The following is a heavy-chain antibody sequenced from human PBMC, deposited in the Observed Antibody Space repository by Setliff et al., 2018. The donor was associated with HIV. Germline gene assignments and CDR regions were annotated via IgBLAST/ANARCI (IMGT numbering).Heavy chain of an antibody. CDR1: GYNFIGYN. J-gene: IGHJ4*02. Sequence: ASVKVSCKASGYNFIGYNIHWVRQAPGQGLEWMGWINPKSGGTKYAQNFHGRVTMTRDTSVSTAYMELSRLRSDDTAVYCCVFSSSSTSYPFDYWGQGTLVTVSS. V-gene: IGHV1-2*02. D-gene: IGHD6-6*01. CDR2: INPKSGGT. CDR3: VFSSSSTSYPFDY.